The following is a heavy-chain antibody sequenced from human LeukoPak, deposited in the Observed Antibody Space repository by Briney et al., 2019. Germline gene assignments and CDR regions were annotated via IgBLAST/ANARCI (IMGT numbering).Heavy chain of an antibody. CDR3: AKDRWSTAYYYLDY. V-gene: IGHV3-33*06. CDR2: IWYDGSNK. D-gene: IGHD3-16*01. CDR1: GFTFSSYG. J-gene: IGHJ4*02. Sequence: GGSLRLSCAASGFTFSSYGMHWVRQAPGKGLEWVAVIWYDGSNKYYADSVKGRFTISRDISKNTLYLQMNNLRAEDTAVYYCAKDRWSTAYYYLDYWGQGTLVTVSS.